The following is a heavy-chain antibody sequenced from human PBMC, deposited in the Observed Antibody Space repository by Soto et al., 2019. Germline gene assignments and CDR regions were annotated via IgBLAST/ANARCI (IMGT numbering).Heavy chain of an antibody. CDR2: ISASGST. J-gene: IGHJ5*02. CDR3: ARRDRSGFSYWLDT. Sequence: PSETLSLTCTVSGGSIRDGYYWTWIRQHPGKGLELIGSISASGSTSYNPSLKGRLTVSVDKSKNQFSLNLRSVTAAGTAVYYCARRDRSGFSYWLDTGGQGTLVTVS. CDR1: GGSIRDGYY. D-gene: IGHD3-22*01. V-gene: IGHV4-31*03.